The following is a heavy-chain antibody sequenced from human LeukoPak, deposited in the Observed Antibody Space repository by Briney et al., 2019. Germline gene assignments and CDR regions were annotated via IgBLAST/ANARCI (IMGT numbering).Heavy chain of an antibody. D-gene: IGHD3-3*01. CDR3: ARVSSTIFGVVYPCDP. J-gene: IGHJ5*02. CDR2: INPNSGGT. Sequence: GASVKVSCKASGYTFTGYYMHWVRQAPGQGLEWMGWINPNSGGTNYAQKFQGRVTMTRDTSISTAYMELRSLRSDDTAVYYCARVSSTIFGVVYPCDPWGQGTLVTVSS. CDR1: GYTFTGYY. V-gene: IGHV1-2*02.